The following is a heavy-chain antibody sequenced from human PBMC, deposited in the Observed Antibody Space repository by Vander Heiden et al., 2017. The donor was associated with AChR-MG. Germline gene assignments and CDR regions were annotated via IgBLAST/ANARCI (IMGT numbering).Heavy chain of an antibody. Sequence: QLQLQESGPGLVKPSETLSLTCTVSGGSISSSSYYWGWIRQPPGKGLEWIGSIYYSGSTYYNPSLKSRVTISVDTSKNQFSLKLSSVTAADTAVYYCARGSGSYSWFDPWGQGTLVTVSS. CDR2: IYYSGST. CDR3: ARGSGSYSWFDP. CDR1: GGSISSSSYY. V-gene: IGHV4-39*01. J-gene: IGHJ5*02. D-gene: IGHD1-26*01.